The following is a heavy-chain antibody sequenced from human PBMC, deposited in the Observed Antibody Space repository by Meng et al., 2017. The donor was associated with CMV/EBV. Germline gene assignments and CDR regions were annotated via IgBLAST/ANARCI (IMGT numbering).Heavy chain of an antibody. CDR2: VSYSGNT. CDR1: GVSITSFY. J-gene: IGHJ4*02. Sequence: SETLSLTCSVSGVSITSFYWTWVRQAPGKGLEWIGYVSYSGNTNYNPSFRNRVTISRETSRNQFSLHLTSVTAADTTVYFCARDAYNSFDSWGLGTLVTVSS. D-gene: IGHD5-24*01. CDR3: ARDAYNSFDS. V-gene: IGHV4-59*01.